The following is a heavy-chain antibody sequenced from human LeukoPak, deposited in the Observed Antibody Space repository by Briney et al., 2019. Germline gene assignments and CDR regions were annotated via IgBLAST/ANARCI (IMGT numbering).Heavy chain of an antibody. CDR1: GGSISSGGYY. CDR2: IYHSGST. CDR3: AREGARYYYDSSGYSS. Sequence: YPSQTLSLTCTVSGGSISSGGYYWSWIRQPPGKGLEWIGYIYHSGSTYYNPSLKSRVTISVDRSKNQFSLKLSSVTAADTAVYYCAREGARYYYDSSGYSSWGQGTLVTVSS. J-gene: IGHJ5*02. V-gene: IGHV4-30-2*01. D-gene: IGHD3-22*01.